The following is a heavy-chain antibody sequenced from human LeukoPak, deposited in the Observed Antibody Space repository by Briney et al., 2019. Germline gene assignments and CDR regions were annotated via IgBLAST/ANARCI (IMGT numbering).Heavy chain of an antibody. J-gene: IGHJ4*02. CDR3: TTAPTYSLGRPFDY. D-gene: IGHD1-26*01. CDR1: GFTFSNAW. Sequence: PGGSLRLSCAVSGFTFSNAWMSWVRQAPGKGLEWVGRIKRKTDGGTTDYAAPVKGRFTISRDDSKNTLYLQMYSLKTEDTAVYYCTTAPTYSLGRPFDYWGQGTLVTVSS. CDR2: IKRKTDGGTT. V-gene: IGHV3-15*01.